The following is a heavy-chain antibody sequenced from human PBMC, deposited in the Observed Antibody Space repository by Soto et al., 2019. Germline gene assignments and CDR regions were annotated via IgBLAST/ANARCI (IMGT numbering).Heavy chain of an antibody. CDR3: ATAEVDY. CDR2: MNSDGSTT. Sequence: GGSLRLSCAVSGFTFANHWMHWVRQAPGKGLEWVSRMNSDGSTTDYADSVKGRFTVSRDNAKNTLYLQMNSLRAEDTAVYYCATAEVDYWGPGTLVTVSS. J-gene: IGHJ4*02. CDR1: GFTFANHW. V-gene: IGHV3-74*01.